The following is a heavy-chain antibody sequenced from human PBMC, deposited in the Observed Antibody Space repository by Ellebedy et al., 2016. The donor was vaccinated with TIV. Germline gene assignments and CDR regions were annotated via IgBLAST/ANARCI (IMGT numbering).Heavy chain of an antibody. J-gene: IGHJ5*02. CDR3: AKDLGMMTTFRYDP. CDR2: ISGSGSTT. V-gene: IGHV3-23*01. Sequence: GESLKISCAASGFTFSSYAMTWVRQAPGKGLEWVSAISGSGSTTYYADSVKGRFTIARDNSKNTLYVQMNSLRAEDTAVHYCAKDLGMMTTFRYDPWGQGTLVTVSS. D-gene: IGHD3-16*01. CDR1: GFTFSSYA.